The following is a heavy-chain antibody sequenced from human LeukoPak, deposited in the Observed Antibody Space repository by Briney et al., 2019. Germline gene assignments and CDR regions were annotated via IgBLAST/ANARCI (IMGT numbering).Heavy chain of an antibody. D-gene: IGHD3-9*01. CDR3: ARGAEWYYDILTGYSYYFDY. CDR2: IKQDGSEK. V-gene: IGHV3-7*01. J-gene: IGHJ4*02. CDR1: GFTFDDYG. Sequence: PGGSLRLSCAASGFTFDDYGMSWVRQAPGKGLEWVANIKQDGSEKYYVDSVKGRFTISRDNAKNSLYLQMNSLRAEDTAVYYCARGAEWYYDILTGYSYYFDYWGQGTLVTVSS.